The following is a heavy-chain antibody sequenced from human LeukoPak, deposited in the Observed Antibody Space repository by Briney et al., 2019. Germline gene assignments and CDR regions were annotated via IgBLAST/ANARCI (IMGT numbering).Heavy chain of an antibody. D-gene: IGHD3-10*01. V-gene: IGHV1-2*02. CDR3: ATWGGYGSGRYFDY. CDR1: GYTFTGYN. J-gene: IGHJ4*02. CDR2: INTNSGGT. Sequence: ASEKVSCNTSGYTFTGYNMHWGRQAPGHGVERVGWINTNSGGTDYTQKSPSRVTMTSDTSTNTAYMELNRLRSADTAVDYCATWGGYGSGRYFDYWGQGTLVTVSS.